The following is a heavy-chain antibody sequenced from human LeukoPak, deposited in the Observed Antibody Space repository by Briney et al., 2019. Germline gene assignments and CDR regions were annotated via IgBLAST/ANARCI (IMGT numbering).Heavy chain of an antibody. D-gene: IGHD3-22*01. CDR1: GYTFTSYG. V-gene: IGHV1-18*01. CDR2: ISAYNGNT. CDR3: AREGYYYDSSGSADY. Sequence: ASVKVSCKASGYTFTSYGISWVRQAPGQGLEWMGWISAYNGNTNYAQKLQGRVTMTTDTSTSTAYMELRSLGSDDTAVYYCAREGYYYDSSGSADYWGQGTLVTVSS. J-gene: IGHJ4*02.